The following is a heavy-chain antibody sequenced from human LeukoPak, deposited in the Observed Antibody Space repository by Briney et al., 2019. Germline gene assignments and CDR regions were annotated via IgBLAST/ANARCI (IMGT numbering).Heavy chain of an antibody. J-gene: IGHJ1*01. V-gene: IGHV4-34*01. CDR1: GGSFSGYY. CDR3: ARDGVVASIEQKEYFQH. D-gene: IGHD2-21*02. Sequence: SETLSLTCAVYGGSFSGYYWSWIRQPPGKGLEWIGEINHSGSTNYNPSLKSRVTISVDTSKNQFSLKLSSVTAADTAVYYCARDGVVASIEQKEYFQHWGQGTLVTVPS. CDR2: INHSGST.